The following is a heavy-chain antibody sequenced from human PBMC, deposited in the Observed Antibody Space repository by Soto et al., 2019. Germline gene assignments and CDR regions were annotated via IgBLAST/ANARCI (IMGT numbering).Heavy chain of an antibody. CDR2: IIPIFDIT. V-gene: IGHV1-69*02. D-gene: IGHD3-22*01. CDR1: GGPYGKYS. CDR3: ARSLLGDYYDSDGLDN. Sequence: QVQLVQSGTEVKKPGSSVTVSCKASGGPYGKYSISWVRQAPGQGLEWMGRIIPIFDITNYAQKFQGRVTCTADKSTSTVYMDLSSLRSDDTAVYYCARSLLGDYYDSDGLDNWGQGTLVTVSS. J-gene: IGHJ4*02.